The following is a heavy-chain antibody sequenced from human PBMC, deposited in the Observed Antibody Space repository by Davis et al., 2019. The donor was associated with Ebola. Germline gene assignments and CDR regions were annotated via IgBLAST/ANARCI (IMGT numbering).Heavy chain of an antibody. CDR3: ARGSSNCFEI. D-gene: IGHD1-26*01. Sequence: HPQSLSLTRAISGDSVPSNSVGWNWIRQSPSRGLEWLAATFYRSRWYYTYAASLTGRITIHPDTSKNQFPLQLNSVTPDDTAVYYCARGSSNCFEIWGQGTIVTVSS. J-gene: IGHJ3*02. V-gene: IGHV6-1*01. CDR2: TFYRSRWYY. CDR1: GDSVPSNSVG.